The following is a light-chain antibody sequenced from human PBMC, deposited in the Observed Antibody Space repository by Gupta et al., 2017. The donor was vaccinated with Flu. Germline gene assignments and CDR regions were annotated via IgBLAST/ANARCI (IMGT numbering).Light chain of an antibody. Sequence: SYVLTQPPSVSLARGQTARIPCGGNNIGSKSVHWYQQKPGQAPVLVVYDDSDRPSGIPERFSGSKSGDTATLTISRVEDGDEADYYCQVWDSGSRIFGGGTKLTVL. CDR2: DDS. CDR1: NIGSKS. J-gene: IGLJ2*01. CDR3: QVWDSGSRI. V-gene: IGLV3-21*02.